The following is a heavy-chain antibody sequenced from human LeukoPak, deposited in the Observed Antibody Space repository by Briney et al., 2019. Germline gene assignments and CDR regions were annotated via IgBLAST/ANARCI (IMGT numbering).Heavy chain of an antibody. CDR2: IYSGGTT. CDR1: GFTVSGNY. CDR3: AKDRGSYQLYAFDI. J-gene: IGHJ3*02. D-gene: IGHD2-2*01. V-gene: IGHV3-66*01. Sequence: GGSLRLSCAVSGFTVSGNYMSWVRQAPGKGLEWVSMIYSGGTTYYADSVKGRFTISRDNSKNTLYLQMNSLRAEDTAVYYCAKDRGSYQLYAFDIWGQGTKVTVSS.